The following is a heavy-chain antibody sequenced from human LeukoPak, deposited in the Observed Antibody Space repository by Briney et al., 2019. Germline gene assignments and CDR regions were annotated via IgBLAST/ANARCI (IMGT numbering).Heavy chain of an antibody. V-gene: IGHV3-53*01. CDR1: GFTFSSYW. D-gene: IGHD3-3*01. Sequence: GGSLRLSCAASGFTFSSYWMHWVRQAPGKGLEWVSVIFSSGNTYYADSVKGRFTISRDNSKNTLYLQMNSLKAEDLAVYYCARGIYGGVYGFDYWGQGTLVTVSS. CDR2: IFSSGNT. J-gene: IGHJ4*02. CDR3: ARGIYGGVYGFDY.